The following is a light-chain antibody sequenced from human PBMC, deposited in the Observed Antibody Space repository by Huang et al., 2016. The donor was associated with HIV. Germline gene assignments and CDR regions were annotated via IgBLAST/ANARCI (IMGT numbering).Light chain of an antibody. CDR3: QQHHTYPIT. V-gene: IGKV1-13*02. CDR1: QDIGTS. J-gene: IGKJ5*01. CDR2: GAS. Sequence: QLTQSPPSLSASVGDTFIISCRASQDIGTSLAWYQQKTGRAPKLLIYGASTLQIGVPSRLSGDSAGTFFTLIITGLQPEEVATYYCQQHHTYPITFGQGTQLDIK.